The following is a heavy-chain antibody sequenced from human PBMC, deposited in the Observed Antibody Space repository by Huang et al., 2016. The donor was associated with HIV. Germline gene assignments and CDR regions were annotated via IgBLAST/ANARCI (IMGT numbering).Heavy chain of an antibody. V-gene: IGHV4-39*02. CDR2: IYYSGST. Sequence: QLQLQESGPGLVKPSETLSLTCTVSGGSIRSDNYYWGWIRQPPGKGLEWIGIIYYSGSTYYNPSLKRRVTITVDTSKNHFSLRRRAVTAADTAVYYCARLPGSITMIRGVITDPYWGQGTLVTVSS. CDR3: ARLPGSITMIRGVITDPY. D-gene: IGHD3-10*01. CDR1: GGSIRSDNYY. J-gene: IGHJ4*02.